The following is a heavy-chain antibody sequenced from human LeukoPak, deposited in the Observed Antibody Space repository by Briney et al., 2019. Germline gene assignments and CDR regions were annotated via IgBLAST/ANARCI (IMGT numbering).Heavy chain of an antibody. V-gene: IGHV4-39*01. CDR1: GGSISSSSYY. CDR2: IYYSGST. D-gene: IGHD2-15*01. Sequence: SETLSLTCTVSGGSISSSSYYWGWIRQPPGKGLEWIGSIYYSGSTYYSPSLKSRVTISVDTSKNQFSLKLSSVTAADTAVYYCARGYCSGGSCYSGFDYWGQGTLVTVPS. J-gene: IGHJ4*02. CDR3: ARGYCSGGSCYSGFDY.